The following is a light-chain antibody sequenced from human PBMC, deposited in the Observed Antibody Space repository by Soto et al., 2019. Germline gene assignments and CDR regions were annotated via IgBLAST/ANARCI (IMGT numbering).Light chain of an antibody. V-gene: IGKV4-1*01. J-gene: IGKJ3*01. CDR3: QHYYGSPS. CDR2: LAS. Sequence: DIVMTQSPDSLAVSLGERATINCKSSQSVLSSSDNKNYLAWYQQKPGQPPKLLIYLASTRESGVPDRVSGSGSGSDFTLTISSLQAEDVAVYYCQHYYGSPSFGPGTKVDIK. CDR1: QSVLSSSDNKNY.